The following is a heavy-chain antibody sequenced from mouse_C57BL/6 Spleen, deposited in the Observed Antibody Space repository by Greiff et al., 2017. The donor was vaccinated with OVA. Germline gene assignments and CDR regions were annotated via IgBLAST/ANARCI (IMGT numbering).Heavy chain of an antibody. CDR2: ISDGGSYT. D-gene: IGHD3-1*01. Sequence: EVKLMESGGGLVKPGGSLKLSCAASGFTFSSYAMSWVRQTPEKRLEWVATISDGGSYTYYPDNVKGRFTISRDNAKNNLYLQMSHLKSEDTAMYYCARDRGEGYYAMDYWGQGTSVTVSS. V-gene: IGHV5-4*01. J-gene: IGHJ4*01. CDR3: ARDRGEGYYAMDY. CDR1: GFTFSSYA.